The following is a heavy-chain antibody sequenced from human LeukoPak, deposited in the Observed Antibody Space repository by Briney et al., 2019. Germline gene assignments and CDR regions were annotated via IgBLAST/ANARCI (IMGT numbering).Heavy chain of an antibody. D-gene: IGHD1-7*01. CDR2: INANSGGT. J-gene: IGHJ4*02. CDR1: GYTFTGYY. Sequence: ASWKVPCKASGYTFTGYYMHGVRHAPGQGLEWMGWINANSGGTNYAQKFQGRVTMTRDTSISTAYMELSRLRSDDTAVYYCARDRYNWNYGVDYWGQGTLVTVSS. V-gene: IGHV1-2*02. CDR3: ARDRYNWNYGVDY.